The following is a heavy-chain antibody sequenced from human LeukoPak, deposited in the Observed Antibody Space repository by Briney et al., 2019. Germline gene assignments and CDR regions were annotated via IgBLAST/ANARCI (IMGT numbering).Heavy chain of an antibody. V-gene: IGHV4-34*01. CDR2: INHSGST. D-gene: IGHD1-26*01. J-gene: IGHJ6*02. Sequence: SETLSLTCAVYGGSFSGYYWSWIRQPPGKGLEWIGEINHSGSTNYNPSLKSRVTISVDTSKNQSSLKLSSVTAADTAVYYCRATYYYYGMDVWGQGTTVTVSS. CDR3: RATYYYYGMDV. CDR1: GGSFSGYY.